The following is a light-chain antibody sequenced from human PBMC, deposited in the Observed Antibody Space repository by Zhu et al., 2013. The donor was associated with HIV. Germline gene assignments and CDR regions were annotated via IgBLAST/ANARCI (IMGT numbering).Light chain of an antibody. V-gene: IGKV2D-29*01. CDR1: QNLLHSDGRTY. Sequence: DIVMTQTPVSLSITPGQPASISCKSSQNLLHSDGRTYLYWYLRKPGQPHSSLSMRFPTVLWSARKIQWQRVRDRFSHLKSSRVEAEDVGVYYCMQGIQVPYTFG. J-gene: IGKJ2*01. CDR3: MQGIQVPYT. CDR2: RFP.